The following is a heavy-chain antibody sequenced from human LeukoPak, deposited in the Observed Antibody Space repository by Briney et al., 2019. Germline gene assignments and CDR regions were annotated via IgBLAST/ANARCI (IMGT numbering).Heavy chain of an antibody. CDR2: INSNSYI. D-gene: IGHD2-15*01. J-gene: IGHJ4*02. CDR3: AREGGFCFGETCRYFDY. CDR1: GFTFSTFS. V-gene: IGHV3-21*01. Sequence: GGSLRLSCAAPGFTFSTFSMNWVRQAPGKVREWVASINSNSYIYYADSVKGRFTISRDNAKNSLYLQMNSLGAEDTAVYYCAREGGFCFGETCRYFDYWGQGTLVTVSS.